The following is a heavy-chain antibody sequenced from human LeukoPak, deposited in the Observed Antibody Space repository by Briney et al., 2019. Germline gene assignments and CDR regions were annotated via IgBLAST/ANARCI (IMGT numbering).Heavy chain of an antibody. D-gene: IGHD2-21*02. CDR2: INPNSGGT. V-gene: IGHV1-2*02. CDR1: GYTFTGYY. J-gene: IGHJ5*02. Sequence: GASVKVSCKASGYTFTGYYMHWVRQAPGQGLEWMGWINPNSGGTNYAQKFQGRVTMTRDTSISTAYMELSRLRSDDTAVYYCARHAKVVTGNWFDPWGQGTLVTVSS. CDR3: ARHAKVVTGNWFDP.